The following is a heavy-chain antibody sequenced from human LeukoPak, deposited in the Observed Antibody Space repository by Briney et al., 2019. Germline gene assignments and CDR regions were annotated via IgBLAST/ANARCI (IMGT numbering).Heavy chain of an antibody. D-gene: IGHD3-16*02. CDR1: GFTFSSYA. J-gene: IGHJ4*02. Sequence: GSLRLSCAASGFTFSSYAMSWVRQAPGEGLEWVSAISGSGGTTYYADSVKGRFTISRDNSKNTLYLQMNSLRAEDTAVYYCARKYYDYVWGSYRDSYCDYWGQGTLVTVSS. CDR3: ARKYYDYVWGSYRDSYCDY. CDR2: ISGSGGTT. V-gene: IGHV3-23*01.